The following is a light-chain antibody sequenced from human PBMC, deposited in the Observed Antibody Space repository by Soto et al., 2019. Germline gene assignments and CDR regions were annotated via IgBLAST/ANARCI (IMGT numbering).Light chain of an antibody. Sequence: EIVLTQSPGTLSLSPGERATLSCRASQSISSNYVAWYQQKPGQAPRLLIYDASSRATGTPNRFSGSGSGTDFTLTISRLEPEDFAVFYCQQYGDSPTFGQGTKVDIK. J-gene: IGKJ1*01. V-gene: IGKV3-20*01. CDR3: QQYGDSPT. CDR2: DAS. CDR1: QSISSNY.